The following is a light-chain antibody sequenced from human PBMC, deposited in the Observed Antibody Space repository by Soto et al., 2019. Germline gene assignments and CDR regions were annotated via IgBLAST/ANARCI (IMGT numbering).Light chain of an antibody. CDR3: QQRTNWPT. J-gene: IGKJ1*01. Sequence: EIVLTQSPGTLSLSPGERATLSCRASQSVSSSYLAWYQQKPGQAPRLLIYGASSRATGIPDRFSGSGSGTDFTLTISSLETEDFAVYYCQQRTNWPTFGQGTKVVIK. CDR2: GAS. V-gene: IGKV3D-20*02. CDR1: QSVSSSY.